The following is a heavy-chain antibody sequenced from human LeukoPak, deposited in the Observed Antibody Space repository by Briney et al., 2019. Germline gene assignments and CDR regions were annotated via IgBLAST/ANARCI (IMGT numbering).Heavy chain of an antibody. V-gene: IGHV3-23*01. Sequence: PGGSLRLSCAASGFPFSRYAMSWVRLPPGKGLEWVSAISGSGDSTYYADSVKGRFTISRDNSKNTLFLQMNSLRAEDTAVYYCAKSHASIWNVYDYWGQGTLVTVSS. D-gene: IGHD1-1*01. J-gene: IGHJ4*02. CDR3: AKSHASIWNVYDY. CDR1: GFPFSRYA. CDR2: ISGSGDST.